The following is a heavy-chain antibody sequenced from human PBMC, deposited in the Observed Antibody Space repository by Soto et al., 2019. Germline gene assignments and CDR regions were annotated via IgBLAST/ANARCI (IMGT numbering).Heavy chain of an antibody. CDR2: ISAYNGNT. V-gene: IGHV1-18*01. D-gene: IGHD2-2*01. CDR1: GYTFTSYG. J-gene: IGHJ5*02. Sequence: ASVKVSCKASGYTFTSYGISWVRQAPGQGLEWMGWISAYNGNTNYAQKLQGRVTMTTDTSTSTAYMELRSLRSDDTAVYYCARAPGGYCSSTSCYNWFDPWGQGTLVTSPQ. CDR3: ARAPGGYCSSTSCYNWFDP.